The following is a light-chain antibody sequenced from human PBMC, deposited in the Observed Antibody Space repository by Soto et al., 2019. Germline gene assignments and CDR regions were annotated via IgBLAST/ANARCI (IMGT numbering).Light chain of an antibody. J-gene: IGKJ1*01. CDR2: GAS. CDR1: QIVSIN. V-gene: IGKV3-15*01. Sequence: EIVMTQSPATLSVSPGEIATLSCRASQIVSINLAWYQQKPGQAHRLLIYGASTRATDMPGRFSGRGSGKEFTLTINRLQSEDFAVYYCQKYRNWPRTFGQGTKVDIK. CDR3: QKYRNWPRT.